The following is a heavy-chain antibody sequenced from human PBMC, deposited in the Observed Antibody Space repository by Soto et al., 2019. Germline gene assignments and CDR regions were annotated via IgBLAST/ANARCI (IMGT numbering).Heavy chain of an antibody. V-gene: IGHV5-10-1*01. D-gene: IGHD6-13*01. CDR3: ARSSSSWSEFDP. J-gene: IGHJ5*02. CDR1: GYSFTSYW. Sequence: PGESLKISCKGSGYSFTSYWVSWVRQMPGKGLEWMGRIDPSDSYTNYSPSFQGHVTISADKSISTAYLQWSSLKASDTAMYYCARSSSSWSEFDPWGQGTLVTVSS. CDR2: IDPSDSYT.